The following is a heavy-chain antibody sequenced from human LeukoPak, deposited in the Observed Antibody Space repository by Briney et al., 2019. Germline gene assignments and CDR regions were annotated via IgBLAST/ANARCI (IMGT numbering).Heavy chain of an antibody. CDR2: IIPILGIA. Sequence: ASVKVSCKASGGTFSSYAISWVRQAPGQGLEWMGRIIPILGIANYAQKFQGRVTITADKSTSTAYMELSSLRSEDTAVYYCARDPYDGSGYPYYFDYWGQGTLVTVSS. D-gene: IGHD3-22*01. J-gene: IGHJ4*02. CDR1: GGTFSSYA. V-gene: IGHV1-69*04. CDR3: ARDPYDGSGYPYYFDY.